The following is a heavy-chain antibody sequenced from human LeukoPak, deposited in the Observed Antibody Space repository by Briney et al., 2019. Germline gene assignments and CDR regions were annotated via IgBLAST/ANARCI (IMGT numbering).Heavy chain of an antibody. V-gene: IGHV1-2*02. J-gene: IGHJ3*02. CDR3: AREHSSGYYFDAFDI. Sequence: GASVKVSCKASGYTFTSYGISWVRQAPGQGLEWMGWINPNSGCTNYAQKFQGRVTMTRDTSISTAYMELSRLRSDDTAVYYCAREHSSGYYFDAFDIWGQGTMVTVSS. CDR1: GYTFTSYG. CDR2: INPNSGCT. D-gene: IGHD3-22*01.